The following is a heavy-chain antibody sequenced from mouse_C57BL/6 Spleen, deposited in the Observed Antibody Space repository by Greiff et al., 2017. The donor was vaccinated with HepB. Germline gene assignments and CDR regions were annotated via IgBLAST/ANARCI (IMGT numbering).Heavy chain of an antibody. CDR2: IYPGDGDT. V-gene: IGHV1-82*01. J-gene: IGHJ4*01. CDR1: GYAFSSSW. D-gene: IGHD2-4*01. CDR3: ARPPTCDDDFDYYY. Sequence: QVQLQQSGPELVKPGASVKISCKASGYAFSSSWMHWVKQRPGKGLEWIGRIYPGDGDTNYNGKFKGKATLTADKSSSTAYMQLSSLTYEDSAVYFGARPPTCDDDFDYYYWGKGTTGTVAS.